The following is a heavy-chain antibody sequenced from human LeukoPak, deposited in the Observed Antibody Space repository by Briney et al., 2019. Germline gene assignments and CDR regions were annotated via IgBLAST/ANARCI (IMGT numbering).Heavy chain of an antibody. CDR2: ISSSGSTI. J-gene: IGHJ5*02. Sequence: GGSLRLSCAASGLTFSDYYMSWIRQAPGKGLEWVSYISSSGSTIYYADSVKGRFTISRDNAKNSLYLQMNSLRAEDTAVYYCARGCSGGSCYTPLWFDPWGQGTLVTVSS. V-gene: IGHV3-11*01. CDR1: GLTFSDYY. CDR3: ARGCSGGSCYTPLWFDP. D-gene: IGHD2-15*01.